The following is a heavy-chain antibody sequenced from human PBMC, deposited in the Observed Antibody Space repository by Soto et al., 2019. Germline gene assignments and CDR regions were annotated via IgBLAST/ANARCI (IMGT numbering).Heavy chain of an antibody. Sequence: EVHLLESGGGLVQPGGSLRLSCAVSLSSYAMTWVRQAPGKGLERVAGISVSGGSTNYAVSVKGRFTISRDNDKNTVYLQMTSLRAEDTAVYYCAKGDLFVGGTIYGMDVWGQGTTFTVSS. V-gene: IGHV3-23*01. D-gene: IGHD3-16*01. CDR2: ISVSGGST. CDR3: AKGDLFVGGTIYGMDV. J-gene: IGHJ6*02. CDR1: LSSYA.